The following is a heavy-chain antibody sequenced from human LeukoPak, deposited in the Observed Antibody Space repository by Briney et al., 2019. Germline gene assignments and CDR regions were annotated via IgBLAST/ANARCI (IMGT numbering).Heavy chain of an antibody. V-gene: IGHV3-9*03. D-gene: IGHD6-25*01. CDR1: GFTFSSYA. Sequence: SGGSLRLSCAASGFTFSSYAMNWVRQAPGKGLEWVSGISWNSGSIGYADSVKGRFTISRDNAKNSLYLQMNSLRAEDMALYYCAKDEAATGAFDIWGQGTMVTVSS. J-gene: IGHJ3*02. CDR3: AKDEAATGAFDI. CDR2: ISWNSGSI.